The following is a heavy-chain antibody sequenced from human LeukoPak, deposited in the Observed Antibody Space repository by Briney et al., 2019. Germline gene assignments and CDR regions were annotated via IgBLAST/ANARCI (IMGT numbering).Heavy chain of an antibody. CDR2: IGGSGGTT. V-gene: IGHV3-23*01. J-gene: IGHJ4*02. D-gene: IGHD5-18*01. Sequence: GGSLRLSCAASGFTYSIYAMTWVRQAPGKGLEWVSAIGGSGGTTFYADSVKGRFTISRDNSKNTLYLQMNSLRAEDTAIYYCVKKVEGYSYGPFDYWGQGTLVTVSS. CDR1: GFTYSIYA. CDR3: VKKVEGYSYGPFDY.